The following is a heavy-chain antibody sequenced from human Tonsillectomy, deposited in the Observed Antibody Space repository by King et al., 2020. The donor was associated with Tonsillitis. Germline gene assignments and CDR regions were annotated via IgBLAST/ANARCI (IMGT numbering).Heavy chain of an antibody. Sequence: TLKESGPTLMKPTQTLTLTCTFSGFSLSTSGVGVGWIRQPPGKALEWLALIYWNDDKRYSPSLKSRLTITKDTSKNQVVLTMTNMDPVDTATYYCAHKFRDFWSGYFGYWGQGTLVTVSS. CDR1: GFSLSTSGVG. D-gene: IGHD3-3*01. V-gene: IGHV2-5*01. J-gene: IGHJ4*02. CDR3: AHKFRDFWSGYFGY. CDR2: IYWNDDK.